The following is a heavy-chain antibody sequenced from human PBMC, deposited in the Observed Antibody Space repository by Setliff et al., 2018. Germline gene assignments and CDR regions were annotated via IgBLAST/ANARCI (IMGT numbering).Heavy chain of an antibody. CDR3: ARMSGFLYMDV. D-gene: IGHD3-3*01. Sequence: PSETLSLTCTVSGASVRSHYWSWIRQSPEKGLEWIGFFFYSGDTKSNPSLKSRVTISLDTSKNQFSLSLTSVTAEDTAVYYCARMSGFLYMDVWGKGTTVTVSS. CDR1: GASVRSHY. CDR2: FFYSGDT. J-gene: IGHJ6*03. V-gene: IGHV4-59*08.